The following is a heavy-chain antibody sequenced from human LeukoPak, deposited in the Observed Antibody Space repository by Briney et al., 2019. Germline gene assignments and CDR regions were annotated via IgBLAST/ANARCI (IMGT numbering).Heavy chain of an antibody. V-gene: IGHV4-39*01. Sequence: SETLSLTCTVSGGSISSSSYYWGWIRQPPGKGLEWIGRIYYSGSTYYNPSLKSRVTISVDTSKNQFSLKLSSVTAADTAVYYCARHPLSGSYYRSVDYWGQGTLVTVSS. CDR2: IYYSGST. J-gene: IGHJ4*02. CDR3: ARHPLSGSYYRSVDY. D-gene: IGHD1-26*01. CDR1: GGSISSSSYY.